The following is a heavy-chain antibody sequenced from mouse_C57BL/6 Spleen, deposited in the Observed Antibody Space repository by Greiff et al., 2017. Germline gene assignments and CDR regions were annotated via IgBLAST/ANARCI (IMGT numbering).Heavy chain of an antibody. V-gene: IGHV1-15*01. CDR1: GYTFTDYE. CDR2: IDPETGGT. CDR3: TRGEAYYSAFAY. D-gene: IGHD1-1*01. J-gene: IGHJ3*01. Sequence: VQLQQSGAELVRPGASVTLSCKASGYTFTDYEMHWVKQTPVHGLEWIGAIDPETGGTAYNQKFKGKAILTADKSSSTAYMELRSLTSEASAVYYCTRGEAYYSAFAYWGQGTLVTVSA.